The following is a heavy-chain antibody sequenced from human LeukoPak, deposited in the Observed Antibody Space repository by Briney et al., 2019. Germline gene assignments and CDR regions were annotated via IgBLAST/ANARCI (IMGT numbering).Heavy chain of an antibody. CDR1: GFTFGDYA. Sequence: GRSLRLSCAASGFTFGDYAMHWVRQAPGKGLEWVSGISWNRGSIGYADSVKGRFTISRDNAKNSLYLQMIRMRAEATDLYYCEKAEGGYSGIGYGMDVWGKGTTVTVSS. CDR2: ISWNRGSI. J-gene: IGHJ6*04. CDR3: EKAEGGYSGIGYGMDV. V-gene: IGHV3-9*01. D-gene: IGHD4-23*01.